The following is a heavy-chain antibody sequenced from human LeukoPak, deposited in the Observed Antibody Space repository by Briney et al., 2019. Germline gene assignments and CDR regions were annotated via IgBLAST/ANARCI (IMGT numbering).Heavy chain of an antibody. CDR2: ITGISDR. J-gene: IGHJ4*02. V-gene: IGHV3-69-1*02. CDR3: AREIRL. CDR1: GFTFSDYS. D-gene: IGHD1-1*01. Sequence: GGSLSLSCTASGFTFSDYSVNWVRQPPGKGLEWVSCITGISDRYYADSVKGRFTISRDNAKNSVYLQMNSLRAEDTGIYYCAREIRLWGQGTLVTVSS.